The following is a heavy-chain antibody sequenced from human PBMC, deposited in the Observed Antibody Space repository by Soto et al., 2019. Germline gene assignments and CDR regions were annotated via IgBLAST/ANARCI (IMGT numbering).Heavy chain of an antibody. CDR3: AKGGKWIQGDNRFDY. V-gene: IGHV3-43*01. D-gene: IGHD5-18*01. CDR2: ISWDGGST. Sequence: GGSLRLSCAASGFTFDDYTMHWVRQAPGKGLEWVSLISWDGGSTYYADSVKGRFTISRDNSKNSLYLQMNSLRTEDTALYYCAKGGKWIQGDNRFDYWGQGTLVTVSS. J-gene: IGHJ4*02. CDR1: GFTFDDYT.